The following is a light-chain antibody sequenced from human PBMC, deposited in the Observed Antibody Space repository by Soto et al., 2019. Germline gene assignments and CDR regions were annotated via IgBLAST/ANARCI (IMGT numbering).Light chain of an antibody. CDR3: QQYGSPPST. V-gene: IGKV3-20*01. CDR2: GAS. CDR1: QCVSSNY. J-gene: IGKJ1*01. Sequence: EIVLTQSPVTLSLSPGERATLSCRASQCVSSNYLAWYQQKPGQTPTVLFDGASREATGVPDRFSGSGSETDFILTISRLEPEEVTLYYCQQYGSPPSTFGHGNKVEIK.